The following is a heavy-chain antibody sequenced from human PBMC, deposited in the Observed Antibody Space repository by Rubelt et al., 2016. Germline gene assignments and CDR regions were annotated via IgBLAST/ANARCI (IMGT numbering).Heavy chain of an antibody. D-gene: IGHD6-6*01. CDR3: ARDPRSSSSGEDH. CDR2: IDPNSGGA. J-gene: IGHJ4*02. V-gene: IGHV1-2*02. CDR1: GYTFSGYY. Sequence: QVQLVQSGAEVKKPGASVKVSCKASGYTFSGYYIHWVRQAPGQGPEWMGWIDPNSGGANYAQRFQGRVTMTGDTSISTAHMELTNLRSDDTAVYYCARDPRSSSSGEDHWGQGTLVTVSS.